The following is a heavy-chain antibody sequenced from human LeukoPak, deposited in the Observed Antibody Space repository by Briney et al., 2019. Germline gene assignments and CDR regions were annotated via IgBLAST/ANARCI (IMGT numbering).Heavy chain of an antibody. CDR3: ARVLGMRDDAFDI. J-gene: IGHJ3*02. D-gene: IGHD4/OR15-4a*01. CDR1: GDSISSYY. CDR2: IHYSGTT. V-gene: IGHV4-59*08. Sequence: ASETLSLTCTVSGDSISSYYWSWIRQPPGKGLEYIGYIHYSGTTIYNPSLKSRVTISVDTSKNQFSLILTSVTAADTAVYYCARVLGMRDDAFDIWGQGTMVTVSS.